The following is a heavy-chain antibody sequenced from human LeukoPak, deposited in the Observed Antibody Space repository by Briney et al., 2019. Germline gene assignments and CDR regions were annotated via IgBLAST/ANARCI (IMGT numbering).Heavy chain of an antibody. Sequence: SETLSLTCTVSGGSISSSSYYWGWIRQPPGKGLEWIGSIYYSGSTYYNPSLKSRVTISVDTSKNQFSLKLSSVTAADTAVYYCARAVRIAVAGRGAFDIWGQGTMVTVSS. CDR3: ARAVRIAVAGRGAFDI. CDR2: IYYSGST. V-gene: IGHV4-39*07. J-gene: IGHJ3*02. D-gene: IGHD6-19*01. CDR1: GGSISSSSYY.